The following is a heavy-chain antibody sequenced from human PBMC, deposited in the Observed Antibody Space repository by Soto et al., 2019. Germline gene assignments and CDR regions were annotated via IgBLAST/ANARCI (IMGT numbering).Heavy chain of an antibody. CDR3: ATYSGSYRGFDY. CDR2: FDPEDGET. V-gene: IGHV1-24*01. D-gene: IGHD1-26*01. J-gene: IGHJ4*02. CDR1: GYTLTELS. Sequence: ASVKVSCKVSGYTLTELSMHWVRQAPGKGLEWMGGFDPEDGETIYAQKFQGRVTMTEDTSTDTAYMELSSLRSEDTAVYYCATYSGSYRGFDYWGQGTLVTSPQ.